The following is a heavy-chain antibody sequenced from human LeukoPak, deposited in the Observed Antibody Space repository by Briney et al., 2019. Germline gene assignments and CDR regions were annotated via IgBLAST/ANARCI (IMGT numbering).Heavy chain of an antibody. CDR1: GFTFSSYA. D-gene: IGHD5-18*01. Sequence: GGSLRLSCAASGFTFSSYAMSWVRQAPGKGLEWVSAISGSGGSTYYADSVKGRFTISRDNSKNTLYLQMNSLRAEDTAVCYCAKPRAMAIHYFDYWGQGTLVTVSS. CDR2: ISGSGGST. CDR3: AKPRAMAIHYFDY. V-gene: IGHV3-23*01. J-gene: IGHJ4*02.